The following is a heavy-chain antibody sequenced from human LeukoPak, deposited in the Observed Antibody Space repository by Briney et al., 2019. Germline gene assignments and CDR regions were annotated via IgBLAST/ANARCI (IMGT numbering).Heavy chain of an antibody. CDR2: INHSGST. CDR3: ARTTEGGYTYDYFYYYYMNV. V-gene: IGHV4-34*01. D-gene: IGHD5-18*01. Sequence: SETLSLTCAVYGGYFSGYYWSWLRQPPGKGLEWIGEINHSGSTNYNPSLKSRVTISVDTSKNQFSLKLSSVTAADTAVYYCARTTEGGYTYDYFYYYYMNVWGKGTTVTISS. J-gene: IGHJ6*03. CDR1: GGYFSGYY.